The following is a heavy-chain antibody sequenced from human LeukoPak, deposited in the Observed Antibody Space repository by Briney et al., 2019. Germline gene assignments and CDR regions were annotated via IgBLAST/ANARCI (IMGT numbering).Heavy chain of an antibody. Sequence: GGSLRLSCAASGFTFSSYAMSWVRQAPGKGLEWVSGISGSGGSTYYADSVKGRLTISRDNSKNTLYLQMNSLRAEDTAVYYCAKESSSSTSPTYFDYWGQGTLVTVSS. V-gene: IGHV3-23*01. CDR1: GFTFSSYA. J-gene: IGHJ4*02. CDR3: AKESSSSTSPTYFDY. D-gene: IGHD2-2*01. CDR2: ISGSGGST.